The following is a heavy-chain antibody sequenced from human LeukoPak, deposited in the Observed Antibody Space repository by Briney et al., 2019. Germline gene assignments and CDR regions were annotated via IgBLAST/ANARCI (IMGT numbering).Heavy chain of an antibody. CDR2: MNPNSGNT. Sequence: ASVKVSCKASGYTFTSYDINWVRQATGQGLEWMGWMNPNSGNTNYAQKFQGRVTMTTDTSTRTAYMELRSLSSDDTAVYYCARDKVIASAGTPNWFDPWGQGTQVTVS. CDR1: GYTFTSYD. D-gene: IGHD6-13*01. CDR3: ARDKVIASAGTPNWFDP. J-gene: IGHJ5*02. V-gene: IGHV1-8*01.